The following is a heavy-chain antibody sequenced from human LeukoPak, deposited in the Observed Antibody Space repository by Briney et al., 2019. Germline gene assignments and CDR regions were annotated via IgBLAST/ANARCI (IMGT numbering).Heavy chain of an antibody. CDR3: ARDPQYDILTGDYGMDV. J-gene: IGHJ6*02. CDR2: ISSSSSYI. D-gene: IGHD3-9*01. Sequence: GGSLRLSCAASGFTFSSYSMNWVRQAPGKGLEWFSSISSSSSYIYYADSVKGRYTISRDNAKNSLYLLMNSLRAEDTAAYYCARDPQYDILTGDYGMDVWGQGTTVTVSS. CDR1: GFTFSSYS. V-gene: IGHV3-21*01.